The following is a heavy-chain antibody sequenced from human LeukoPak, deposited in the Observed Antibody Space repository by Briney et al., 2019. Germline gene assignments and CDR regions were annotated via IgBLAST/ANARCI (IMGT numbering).Heavy chain of an antibody. CDR2: ISGSGGTT. Sequence: GSLRLSCAASGFTFSSYAMSWVRQAPGKGLDWVSGISGSGGTTYYADSVKGRFTISRDNSKNTQYLQMNSLRAEDTAVYYCAKLPRYCSGGSCCPLGMDVWGKGTTVIVSS. CDR1: GFTFSSYA. J-gene: IGHJ6*04. CDR3: AKLPRYCSGGSCCPLGMDV. D-gene: IGHD2-15*01. V-gene: IGHV3-23*01.